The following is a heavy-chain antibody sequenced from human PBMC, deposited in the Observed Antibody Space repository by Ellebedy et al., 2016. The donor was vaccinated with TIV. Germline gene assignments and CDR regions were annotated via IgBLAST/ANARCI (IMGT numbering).Heavy chain of an antibody. CDR3: ATVRGSGYWGNWFDP. J-gene: IGHJ5*02. CDR2: FEPEDGET. V-gene: IGHV1-24*01. D-gene: IGHD3-22*01. Sequence: AASVKVSCKVSGYTLTELSMHWVRQAPGKGLEWMGGFEPEDGETIYAQKFQGRVTMTEDTSTDTAYMELSRLRSEDTAVYYCATVRGSGYWGNWFDPWGQGTLVTVSS. CDR1: GYTLTELS.